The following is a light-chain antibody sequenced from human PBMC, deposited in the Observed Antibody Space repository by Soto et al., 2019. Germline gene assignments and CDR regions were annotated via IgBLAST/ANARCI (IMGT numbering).Light chain of an antibody. CDR2: DVI. Sequence: QSALTQPASGSGSPEQSITISCTGTSSYVGGYNYVSWYQQHPCKAPKLMIYDVINRPSGVSNRFSCSMSGNTASLTISGLLAEDEADGYCSSYTSSPLSVFGTGTKVTV. CDR1: SSYVGGYNY. V-gene: IGLV2-14*01. J-gene: IGLJ1*01. CDR3: SSYTSSPLSV.